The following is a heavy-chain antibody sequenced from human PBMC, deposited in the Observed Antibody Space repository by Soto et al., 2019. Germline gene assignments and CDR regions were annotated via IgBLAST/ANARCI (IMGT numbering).Heavy chain of an antibody. CDR3: AKVRDSSGYYSNPLFDY. Sequence: PVGSLRLSCAASGFTFSSYAMSWVRQAPGKGLEWVSVISGRGGSTYYADSVKGRFTISRDNSKNTLYLQMNSLRAEDTAVYYCAKVRDSSGYYSNPLFDYWGQGTLVTVSS. D-gene: IGHD3-22*01. J-gene: IGHJ4*02. V-gene: IGHV3-23*01. CDR2: ISGRGGST. CDR1: GFTFSSYA.